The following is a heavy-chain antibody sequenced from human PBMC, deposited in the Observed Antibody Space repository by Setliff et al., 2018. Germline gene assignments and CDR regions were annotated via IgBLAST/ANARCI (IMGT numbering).Heavy chain of an antibody. CDR1: GYTFNTYE. J-gene: IGHJ4*02. CDR3: ARVPRLEWLLPTFDS. V-gene: IGHV1-8*01. D-gene: IGHD3-3*01. Sequence: ASVKVSCKASGYTFNTYEINWVRQAPGQGLEVMGWVTPNGGSAVYSQKFQGRVTMTASTPLSTAYMELTGLTSEDTAVYYCARVPRLEWLLPTFDSWGRGNLVTVSS. CDR2: VTPNGGSA.